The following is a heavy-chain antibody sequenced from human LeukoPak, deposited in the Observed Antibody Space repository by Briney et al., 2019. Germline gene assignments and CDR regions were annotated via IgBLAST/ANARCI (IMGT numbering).Heavy chain of an antibody. CDR2: INHSGST. CDR3: ARLWSRGATTPFDY. Sequence: SETLSLTCTVSGGSISTSNYYWGWIRQPPGKGLEWIGEINHSGSTNYNPSLKSRVTISVDTSKNQFSLKLSSVTAADTAVYYCARLWSRGATTPFDYWGQGTLVTVSS. V-gene: IGHV4-39*07. D-gene: IGHD1-26*01. J-gene: IGHJ4*02. CDR1: GGSISTSNYY.